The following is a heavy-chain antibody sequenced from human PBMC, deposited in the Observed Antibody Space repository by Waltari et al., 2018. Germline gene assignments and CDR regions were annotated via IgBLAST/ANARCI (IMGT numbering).Heavy chain of an antibody. CDR2: IDWDDDK. Sequence: QVTLRESGPALVKPTQTLTLTCTFSGFSLSTSGLCVSWIRQPPGKALEWLALIDWDDDKYYSTSLKTRLTISKDTSKNQVVLTMTNMDPVDTATYYCARSRGGDCYSEFDYWGQGTLVTVSS. CDR3: ARSRGGDCYSEFDY. CDR1: GFSLSTSGLC. J-gene: IGHJ4*02. V-gene: IGHV2-70*01. D-gene: IGHD2-21*01.